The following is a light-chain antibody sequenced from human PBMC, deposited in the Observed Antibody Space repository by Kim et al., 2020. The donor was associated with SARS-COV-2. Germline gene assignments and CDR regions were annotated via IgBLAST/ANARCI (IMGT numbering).Light chain of an antibody. J-gene: IGLJ2*01. CDR3: SSYTSSHTVV. CDR2: DVN. V-gene: IGLV2-14*03. Sequence: GQSITISCTGTSSDVGGYNYVHWYQHHPGKVPKLMIFDVNNRPSGVSNRFSGSKSGNTASLTISGLQAEDEADYYCSSYTSSHTVVFGGGTQLTVL. CDR1: SSDVGGYNY.